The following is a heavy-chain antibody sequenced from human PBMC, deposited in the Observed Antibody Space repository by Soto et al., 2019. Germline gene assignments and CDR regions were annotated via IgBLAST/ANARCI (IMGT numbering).Heavy chain of an antibody. J-gene: IGHJ3*02. CDR1: GFMFNSYE. CDR2: ISDSGDMI. Sequence: DVQLVESGGALVQPGGSLRLSCVGSGFMFNSYEMNWVRQAPGKGLEWVSYISDSGDMIFYAGSVKGRFTVSRDNAKNSLYLQMNSLRDEDTAVYYCVREVFNDYGHDGFDIWGQGTMVTVSS. D-gene: IGHD4-17*01. CDR3: VREVFNDYGHDGFDI. V-gene: IGHV3-48*03.